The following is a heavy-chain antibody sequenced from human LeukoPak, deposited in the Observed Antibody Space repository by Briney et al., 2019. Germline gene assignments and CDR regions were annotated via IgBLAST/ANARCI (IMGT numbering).Heavy chain of an antibody. CDR3: ARGGVIAVDGGYFDY. CDR2: INPSGGIT. Sequence: ASVKVSCKASGYTFTSYYMHWVRQAPGQGLEWMGIINPSGGITSYAQKFQGRVTMTRDTSTSTVYMELLSLRSEDTAVYYCARGGVIAVDGGYFDYWGQGTLDTVSS. V-gene: IGHV1-46*03. D-gene: IGHD6-19*01. J-gene: IGHJ4*02. CDR1: GYTFTSYY.